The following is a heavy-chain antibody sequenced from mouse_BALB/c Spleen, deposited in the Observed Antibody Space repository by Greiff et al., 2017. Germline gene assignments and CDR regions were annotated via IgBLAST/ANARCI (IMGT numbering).Heavy chain of an antibody. CDR3: ARDEGDHGYGPFAY. V-gene: IGHV2-9*02. D-gene: IGHD2-2*01. CDR2: IWAGGST. Sequence: VQLQESGPGLVAPSQSLSITCTVSGFSLTSYGVHWVRQPPGKGLEWLGVIWAGGSTNYNSALMSRLSISKDNSKSQVFLKMNSLQTDDTAMYYCARDEGDHGYGPFAYWGQGTLVTVSA. J-gene: IGHJ3*01. CDR1: GFSLTSYG.